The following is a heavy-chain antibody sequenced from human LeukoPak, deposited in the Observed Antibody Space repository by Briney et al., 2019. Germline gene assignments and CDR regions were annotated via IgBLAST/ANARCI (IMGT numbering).Heavy chain of an antibody. CDR3: AREAGSGLGAFDI. CDR2: ISYDGSNK. J-gene: IGHJ3*02. CDR1: GFNFSSYG. D-gene: IGHD2-15*01. Sequence: GGSLRLSCAASGFNFSSYGIHWVRQAPGKGLEWVAVISYDGSNKYYADSVKGRFAISRDKSKNTLHLQMNSLRAEDAAVYFCAREAGSGLGAFDIWGQGTMVTVSS. V-gene: IGHV3-30*03.